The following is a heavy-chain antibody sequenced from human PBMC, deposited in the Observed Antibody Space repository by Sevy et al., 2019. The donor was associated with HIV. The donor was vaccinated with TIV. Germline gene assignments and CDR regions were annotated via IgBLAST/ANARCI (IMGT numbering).Heavy chain of an antibody. V-gene: IGHV1-18*01. Sequence: ASVKVSCKASGYNFASYGFTWVRQAPGKGLEWMGWIGVYNGNANSAQKFHGRVTMTTDTSTSTAYMELSSLRSDDTAVYYCARVPTYYYGSRTYFDYWGQGTLVTVSS. J-gene: IGHJ4*02. CDR1: GYNFASYG. CDR3: ARVPTYYYGSRTYFDY. D-gene: IGHD3-10*01. CDR2: IGVYNGNA.